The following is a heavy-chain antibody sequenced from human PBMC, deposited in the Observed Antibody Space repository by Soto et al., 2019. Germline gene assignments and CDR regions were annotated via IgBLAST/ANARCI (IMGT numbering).Heavy chain of an antibody. J-gene: IGHJ4*02. CDR2: IIPIFGTA. CDR1: GGTFSSYA. Sequence: SVKVSCKASGGTFSSYAISWVRQAPGQGLEWMGGIIPIFGTANYAQKFQGRVTITADESTSTAYMELSNLRSEDTAVYYCARGYYYGSGGAPEFDYWGQGTLVTVSS. V-gene: IGHV1-69*13. CDR3: ARGYYYGSGGAPEFDY. D-gene: IGHD3-10*01.